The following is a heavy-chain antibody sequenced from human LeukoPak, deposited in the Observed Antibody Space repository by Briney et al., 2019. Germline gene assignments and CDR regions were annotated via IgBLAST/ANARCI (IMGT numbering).Heavy chain of an antibody. Sequence: ASVTVSCKSSGYTFSGYYMHWVRQAPGQGLEGMGWINLNSGGTNYAQKFQGRVTMTRDTSISTAYMELSRLRSDDTAVYYCARGPSSSWYVLADYYYYYMDVWGKGTTVTVSS. CDR2: INLNSGGT. CDR3: ARGPSSSWYVLADYYYYYMDV. D-gene: IGHD6-13*01. CDR1: GYTFSGYY. J-gene: IGHJ6*03. V-gene: IGHV1-2*02.